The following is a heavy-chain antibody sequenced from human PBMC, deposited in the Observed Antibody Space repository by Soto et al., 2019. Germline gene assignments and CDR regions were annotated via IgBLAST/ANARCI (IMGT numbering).Heavy chain of an antibody. CDR2: ISGSGGST. J-gene: IGHJ4*02. V-gene: IGHV3-23*01. Sequence: GGSLRLSCAASGFTFSSYAMSWVRQAPGKGLEWVSAISGSGGSTYYADSVKGRFTISRDNSNNVLYLQMNSLRPEDTALYYCARHLTEGKGGLDYWGQGTLVTVSS. CDR1: GFTFSSYA. D-gene: IGHD2-15*01. CDR3: ARHLTEGKGGLDY.